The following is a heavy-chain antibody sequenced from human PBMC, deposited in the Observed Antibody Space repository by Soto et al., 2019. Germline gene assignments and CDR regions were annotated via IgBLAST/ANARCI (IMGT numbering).Heavy chain of an antibody. D-gene: IGHD6-13*01. CDR1: GFSLSNAGLG. CDR2: IFSNYEK. J-gene: IGHJ5*02. Sequence: QVTVKESGPVLVKPTETLTLTCXVSGFSLSNAGLGVSWIRQPPGKALEWLAHIFSNYEKSYSTSLKSRLTISKDTSKSQVVLTMTNMDPVDTATYYCASXXSTSXYWFDPWGQGTLVTVSS. V-gene: IGHV2-26*04. CDR3: ASXXSTSXYWFDP.